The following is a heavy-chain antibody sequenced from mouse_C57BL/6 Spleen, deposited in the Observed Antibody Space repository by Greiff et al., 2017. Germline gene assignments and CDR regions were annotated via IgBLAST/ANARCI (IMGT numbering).Heavy chain of an antibody. CDR1: GYTFTSYW. J-gene: IGHJ4*01. Sequence: QVQLQQPGAELVKPGASVKMSCKASGYTFTSYWITWVKQRPGQGLEWIGDIYPGSGSTNYNEKFKSKATLTVDTSSSTAYMQLSSLTSEDSAVYYGARADYDEDYYAMDFWGQGTSVTGSS. CDR2: IYPGSGST. CDR3: ARADYDEDYYAMDF. D-gene: IGHD2-4*01. V-gene: IGHV1-55*01.